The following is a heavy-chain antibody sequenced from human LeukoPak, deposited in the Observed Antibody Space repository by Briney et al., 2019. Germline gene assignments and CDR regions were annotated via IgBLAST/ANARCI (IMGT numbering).Heavy chain of an antibody. D-gene: IGHD3-9*01. Sequence: ASVKVSCKASGYTFTSYGISWVRQAPGQGLEWMGWISANSANTNYAQKLQGRVTMTTDTSTSTAYMELRSLRSDDTAVYYCARGARYFDWLLFFDYWGQGTLVTVSS. J-gene: IGHJ4*02. CDR2: ISANSANT. CDR1: GYTFTSYG. V-gene: IGHV1-18*01. CDR3: ARGARYFDWLLFFDY.